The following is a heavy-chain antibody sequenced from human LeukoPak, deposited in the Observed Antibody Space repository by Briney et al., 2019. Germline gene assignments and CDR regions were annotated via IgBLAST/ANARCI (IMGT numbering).Heavy chain of an antibody. D-gene: IGHD3-22*01. CDR2: INPSGGST. CDR1: GYTFTGYY. J-gene: IGHJ4*02. CDR3: ARRITEYYYDSSGYLGPYDY. Sequence: ASVKVSCKASGYTFTGYYMHWVRQAPGQGLEWMGIINPSGGSTSYAQKFQGRGTMTRDTSTSTVYMELSSLRSEDTAVYYCARRITEYYYDSSGYLGPYDYWGQGTLVTVSS. V-gene: IGHV1-46*01.